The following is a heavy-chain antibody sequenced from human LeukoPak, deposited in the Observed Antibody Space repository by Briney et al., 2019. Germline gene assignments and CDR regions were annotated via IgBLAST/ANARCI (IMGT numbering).Heavy chain of an antibody. CDR2: ISSSSRYI. CDR1: GFTFSSYS. Sequence: ARGPLRLSCAASGFTFSSYSMNWVRQAPGKGLEWVSSISSSSRYIYYADSVKGRFTISRDNAKNSLYLQMNSLRAEDTAVYYCARWLDSAGAMIVVVKPDAFDIWGQGTMVTVSS. J-gene: IGHJ3*02. V-gene: IGHV3-21*01. CDR3: ARWLDSAGAMIVVVKPDAFDI. D-gene: IGHD3-22*01.